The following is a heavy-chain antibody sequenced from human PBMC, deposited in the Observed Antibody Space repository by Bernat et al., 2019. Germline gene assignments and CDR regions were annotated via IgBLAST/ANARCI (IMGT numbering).Heavy chain of an antibody. CDR2: INPSGGST. Sequence: QVQLVQSGAEVKKPGASVKVSCKASGYTFTSYYMHWVRQAPGQGLEWMGIINPSGGSTSYAQKFQGRVTMTRDTSTSTVYMELSSLRSEDTAVYYCARGSSGSYYNPLYGMDVWGRGTTVTVSS. D-gene: IGHD3-10*01. CDR1: GYTFTSYY. CDR3: ARGSSGSYYNPLYGMDV. V-gene: IGHV1-46*01. J-gene: IGHJ6*02.